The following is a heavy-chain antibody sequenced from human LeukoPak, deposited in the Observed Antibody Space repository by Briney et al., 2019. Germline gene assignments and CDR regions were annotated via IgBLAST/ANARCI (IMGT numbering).Heavy chain of an antibody. D-gene: IGHD2-2*01. J-gene: IGHJ4*02. CDR2: INAGNGNT. V-gene: IGHV1-3*01. CDR1: GYTFTSYA. Sequence: GASVKGSCKASGYTFTSYAMHWVRQAPGQRLEWMGWINAGNGNTKYSQKFQGRVTITRDTSASTAYMELSSLRSEDTAVYYCARAYRYCSSTSCYSFDYWGQGTLVTVSS. CDR3: ARAYRYCSSTSCYSFDY.